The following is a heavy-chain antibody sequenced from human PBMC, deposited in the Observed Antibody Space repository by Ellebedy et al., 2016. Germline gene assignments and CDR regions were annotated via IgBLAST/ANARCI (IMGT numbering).Heavy chain of an antibody. CDR1: GGSITSGDYY. D-gene: IGHD2-2*01. Sequence: SETLSLXCNVSGGSITSGDYYWSWIRQPPGKGLEWIGYIYYSGNTYYNPSLRSRLTISLDTSKSQFSLRLTSVIAADTAVHYCAVEGSASDAFEIWGQGTMVTVSS. CDR2: IYYSGNT. V-gene: IGHV4-30-4*01. J-gene: IGHJ3*02. CDR3: AVEGSASDAFEI.